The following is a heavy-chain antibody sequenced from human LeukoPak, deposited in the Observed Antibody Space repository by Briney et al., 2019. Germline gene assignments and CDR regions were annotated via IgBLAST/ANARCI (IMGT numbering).Heavy chain of an antibody. J-gene: IGHJ4*02. D-gene: IGHD4-17*01. CDR1: GGSFSGYY. CDR2: IYTSGTT. CDR3: ARLSTVTTSFDY. Sequence: SETLSLTCAVYGGSFSGYYWSWIRQPPGKGLEWIGRIYTSGTTHYNPSLKSRVTMSVDTSKNQFSLKLSSVTAADTAVYYCARLSTVTTSFDYWAREPWSPSPQ. V-gene: IGHV4-59*10.